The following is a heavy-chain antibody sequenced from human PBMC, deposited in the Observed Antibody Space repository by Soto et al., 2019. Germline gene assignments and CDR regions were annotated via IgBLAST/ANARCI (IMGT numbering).Heavy chain of an antibody. V-gene: IGHV5-51*01. CDR1: GYSFTSYW. Sequence: GESLKISCKGSGYSFTSYWIGWVRQMPGKGLEWMGIIYPGDSDTRYSPSFQGQVTISADKSISTAYLQWSSLKAADPAMYYCARSRNGYSARYYYYGMDVWGQGTTVTVSS. CDR3: ARSRNGYSARYYYYGMDV. D-gene: IGHD5-18*01. J-gene: IGHJ6*02. CDR2: IYPGDSDT.